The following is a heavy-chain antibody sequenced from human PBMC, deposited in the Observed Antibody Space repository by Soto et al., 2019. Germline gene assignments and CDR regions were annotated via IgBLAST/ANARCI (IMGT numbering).Heavy chain of an antibody. CDR1: GGTFSSYA. D-gene: IGHD6-6*01. Sequence: SVKVSCKAAGGTFSSYAISWVRQAPGQGLEWMGGIIPIFGTANYAQKFQGRVTITADESTSTAYMELSSLRSEDTAVYYCASSSSYGMDVWGQGTTVTVSS. CDR2: IIPIFGTA. CDR3: ASSSSYGMDV. V-gene: IGHV1-69*13. J-gene: IGHJ6*02.